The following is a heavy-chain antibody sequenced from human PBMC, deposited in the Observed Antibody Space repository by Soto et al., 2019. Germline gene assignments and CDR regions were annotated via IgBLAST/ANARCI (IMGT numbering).Heavy chain of an antibody. Sequence: ASVKVSCKASGYTFTVCYMHWVRQAPGQGLEWMGWINPNSGGTNYAQKFQGWVTMTRDTSISTAYMELSRLRSDDTAVYYCARWLYYNDISGRPLNAFDVWGQGTMVTVSS. V-gene: IGHV1-2*04. D-gene: IGHD3-22*01. CDR3: ARWLYYNDISGRPLNAFDV. CDR1: GYTFTVCY. CDR2: INPNSGGT. J-gene: IGHJ3*01.